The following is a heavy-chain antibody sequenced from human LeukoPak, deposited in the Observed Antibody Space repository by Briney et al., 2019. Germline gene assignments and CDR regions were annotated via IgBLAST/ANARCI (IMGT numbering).Heavy chain of an antibody. D-gene: IGHD6-6*01. CDR3: ARDREISARPGGWFDP. Sequence: ASVKVSCKDSGGTFSSYAISWVRQAPGQGLEWMGGIIPIFGTANYAQKFQGRVTITTDESTSTAYMELGSLTPEDTATYFCARDREISARPGGWFDPWGQGTLVTVSS. J-gene: IGHJ5*02. V-gene: IGHV1-69*05. CDR2: IIPIFGTA. CDR1: GGTFSSYA.